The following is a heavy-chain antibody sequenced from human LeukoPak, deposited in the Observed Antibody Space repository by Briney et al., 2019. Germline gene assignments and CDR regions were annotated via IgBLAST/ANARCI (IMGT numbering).Heavy chain of an antibody. Sequence: GGSLRLSCAASGFTFSSYGMHWVRQAPGKGLEWVAVISYDGSNKYYADSVKGRFTISRDNSQNTLYLQMNSLRAEDTAVYYCPSHYFDYWGQGTLVTVSS. CDR2: ISYDGSNK. CDR3: PSHYFDY. V-gene: IGHV3-30*03. J-gene: IGHJ4*02. CDR1: GFTFSSYG.